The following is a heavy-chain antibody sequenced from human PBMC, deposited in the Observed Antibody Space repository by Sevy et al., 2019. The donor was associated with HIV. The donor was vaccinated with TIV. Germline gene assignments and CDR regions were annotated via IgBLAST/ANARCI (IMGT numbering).Heavy chain of an antibody. CDR1: GFTFRRNS. J-gene: IGHJ4*02. D-gene: IGHD6-19*01. CDR2: INTLSDTI. Sequence: VGSLRLSCTASGFTFRRNSMDWVRQAPGKGLEWLAYINTLSDTIKYADSVKGRFTISRDNAKNSLHLQMNSLRVEDTAVYYCARDASVAAYYFDFWGQGTLVTVSS. V-gene: IGHV3-48*01. CDR3: ARDASVAAYYFDF.